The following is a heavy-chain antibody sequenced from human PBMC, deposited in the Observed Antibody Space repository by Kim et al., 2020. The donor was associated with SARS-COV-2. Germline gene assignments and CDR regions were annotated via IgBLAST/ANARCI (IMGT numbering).Heavy chain of an antibody. CDR3: SRPPGVMQRRGAFDL. CDR2: LNTNTGTP. CDR1: GYSFTNHC. Sequence: ASVKVSCKASGYSFTNHCLNWVRQTPGQGLEWMGGLNTNTGTPIYAHASRGRLVFSLDTSASTAYLQVISLRAEDTGVYYCSRPPGVMQRRGAFDLWGQGAVVSVSP. J-gene: IGHJ3*01. V-gene: IGHV7-4-1*02.